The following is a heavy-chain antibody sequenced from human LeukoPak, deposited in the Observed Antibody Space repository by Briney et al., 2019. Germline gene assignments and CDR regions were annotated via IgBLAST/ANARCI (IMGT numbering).Heavy chain of an antibody. Sequence: SETLSLTCAVSGGSISSGGYSWRWLRQPPGKGLEWIGYIYHSGSTYYNPSLKSRVTISVDRSKNQFSLKLSSVTAADTAVYYCARGPITMVRGVIDYWGQGTLVTVSA. J-gene: IGHJ4*02. D-gene: IGHD3-10*01. CDR3: ARGPITMVRGVIDY. V-gene: IGHV4-30-2*01. CDR1: GGSISSGGYS. CDR2: IYHSGST.